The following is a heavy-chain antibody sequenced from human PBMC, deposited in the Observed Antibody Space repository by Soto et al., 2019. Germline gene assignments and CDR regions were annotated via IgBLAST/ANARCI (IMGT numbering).Heavy chain of an antibody. D-gene: IGHD3-3*01. Sequence: GGSLRHSCASSGFTFSSYGMHLVRQAPGKGLEYVSVICSNGGNKYYANSVKGRFTISRDNSKNTLYLQMGSLRAEDMAVYYCARGEGITIFGVVTYWGQGTLVTVS. CDR3: ARGEGITIFGVVTY. J-gene: IGHJ4*02. V-gene: IGHV3-64*01. CDR1: GFTFSSYG. CDR2: ICSNGGNK.